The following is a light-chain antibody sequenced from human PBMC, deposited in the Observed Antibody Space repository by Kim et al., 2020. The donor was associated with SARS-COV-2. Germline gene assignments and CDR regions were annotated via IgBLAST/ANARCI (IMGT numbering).Light chain of an antibody. CDR2: YDN. CDR1: NIGIRS. CDR3: QVWESSRLV. Sequence: SYELTQPPSVSVAPGETARITCGGNNIGIRSVHWYRQTPGQAPVLVIYYDNDRPSGIPERITGSNSGNTATLTISRVEAGDEADYYCQVWESSRLVFGGGTQLTVL. V-gene: IGLV3-21*01. J-gene: IGLJ2*01.